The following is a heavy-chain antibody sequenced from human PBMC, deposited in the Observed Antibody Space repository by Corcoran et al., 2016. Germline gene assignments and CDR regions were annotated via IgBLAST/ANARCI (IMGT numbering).Heavy chain of an antibody. J-gene: IGHJ3*02. CDR3: ARAPTTGDAFDI. V-gene: IGHV4-59*01. CDR2: IYYSGST. Sequence: QVQLQESGPGLVKPSETLSLTCTVSGGSISSYYWSWIRQPPGKGLEWIGYIYYSGSTNYNPSLKSRVTISVDTSKNQFSLKLSSVTAADTAVYYCARAPTTGDAFDIWGQGTMVTVSS. CDR1: GGSISSYY. D-gene: IGHD4-17*01.